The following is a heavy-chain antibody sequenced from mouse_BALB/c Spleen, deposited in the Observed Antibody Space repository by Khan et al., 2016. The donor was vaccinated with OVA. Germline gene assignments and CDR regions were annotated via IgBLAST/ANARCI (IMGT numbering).Heavy chain of an antibody. V-gene: IGHV5-15*02. Sequence: EVELVESGGGLVQPGGSRKLSCAASGFTFSDYGMAWVRQAPGKGLEWVASISSLAYSIYYAETLTGRFTISRENAKNTLYLEMSSMRSEDTAMYFCVRWAMDYWGQGTSVTVSS. CDR1: GFTFSDYG. CDR3: VRWAMDY. J-gene: IGHJ4*01. CDR2: ISSLAYSI.